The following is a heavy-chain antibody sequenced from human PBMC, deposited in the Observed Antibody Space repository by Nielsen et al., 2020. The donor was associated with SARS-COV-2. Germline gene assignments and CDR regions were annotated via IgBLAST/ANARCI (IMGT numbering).Heavy chain of an antibody. CDR1: GFTFSSYA. CDR3: ARESRRCLGY. D-gene: IGHD5/OR15-5a*01. Sequence: GESLKISCAASGFTFSSYAMHWVRQAPGKGLEWVAVISYDGSNKYYADSVKGRFTISRDNSKNTLYLQMNSLRAEDTAVYYCARESRRCLGYWGQGTLVTVSS. J-gene: IGHJ4*02. CDR2: ISYDGSNK. V-gene: IGHV3-30*04.